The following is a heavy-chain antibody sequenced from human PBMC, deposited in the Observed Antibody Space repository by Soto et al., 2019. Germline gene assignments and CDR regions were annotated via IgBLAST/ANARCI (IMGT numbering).Heavy chain of an antibody. CDR2: ISSTSRYI. Sequence: EVQLVESGGGLVKPGGSLRVSCVASGFTFSNYSMNWVRQAPGKGLEWVPSISSTSRYIYYADSVKGRFTISRDNAKKSLYLHMTSVRVEDTAVYYCARGLSSGWFDYWGQGTLVTVSS. D-gene: IGHD6-19*01. CDR1: GFTFSNYS. J-gene: IGHJ5*01. V-gene: IGHV3-21*01. CDR3: ARGLSSGWFDY.